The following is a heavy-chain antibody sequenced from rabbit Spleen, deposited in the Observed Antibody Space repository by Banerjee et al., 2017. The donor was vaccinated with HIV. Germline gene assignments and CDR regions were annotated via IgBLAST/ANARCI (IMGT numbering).Heavy chain of an antibody. Sequence: QSLEESGGDLVKPGASLTLTCTASGFSFSSSDYMCWVRQAPGKGLEWIACIAGSSSGFAYSATWATGRFTCSKTSSTTVTLQMTSLTAADTATYFCARETSSGWGIISFYFSLWGPGTLVTVS. J-gene: IGHJ4*01. CDR3: ARETSSGWGIISFYFSL. CDR2: IAGSSSGFA. CDR1: GFSFSSSDY. D-gene: IGHD4-1*01. V-gene: IGHV1S40*01.